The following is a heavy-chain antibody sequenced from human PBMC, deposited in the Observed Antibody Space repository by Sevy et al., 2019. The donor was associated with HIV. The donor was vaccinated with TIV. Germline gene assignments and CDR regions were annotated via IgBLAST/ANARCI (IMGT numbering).Heavy chain of an antibody. V-gene: IGHV1-8*01. J-gene: IGHJ4*02. CDR2: MNPNSGST. D-gene: IGHD6-19*01. CDR3: AIITMSGTFDY. Sequence: ASVKVSCKASGYTFTNYDINWLRQATGQGFEWMGWMNPNSGSTGNAQRFQGRVTMTRNTSTGTAYMGLSSLRSEDTAVYYCAIITMSGTFDYWGQGTLVTVSS. CDR1: GYTFTNYD.